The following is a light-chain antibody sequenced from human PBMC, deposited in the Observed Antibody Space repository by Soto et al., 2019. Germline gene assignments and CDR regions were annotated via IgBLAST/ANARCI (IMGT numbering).Light chain of an antibody. V-gene: IGKV1-5*03. CDR1: QSISSW. CDR3: QQYNSLYI. Sequence: DIQMTQSPSTLSASVGDRVTITCRAIQSISSWLAWYQQKPGKAPKLLIYKASSLESGVPLRFSGSGSGTQFTVTISSLQPDDFASYYCQQYNSLYIFGQGTKLEIK. J-gene: IGKJ2*01. CDR2: KAS.